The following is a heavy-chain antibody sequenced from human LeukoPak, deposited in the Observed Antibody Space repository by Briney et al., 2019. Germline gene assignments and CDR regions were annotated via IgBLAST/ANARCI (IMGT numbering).Heavy chain of an antibody. CDR1: GFTFSSYS. CDR2: ISSSSSTI. V-gene: IGHV3-48*04. Sequence: EGSLRLSCAASGFTFSSYSMNWVRQAPGKGLEWVSYISSSSSTIYYADSAKGRFTISRDNTKNSLYLQMNSLRAEDTAVYYCLGGTGWIFDYWGQGTLVTVSS. J-gene: IGHJ4*02. D-gene: IGHD6-19*01. CDR3: LGGTGWIFDY.